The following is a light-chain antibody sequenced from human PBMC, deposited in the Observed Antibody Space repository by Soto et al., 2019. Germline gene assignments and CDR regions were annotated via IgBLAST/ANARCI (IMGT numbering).Light chain of an antibody. CDR2: DAS. Sequence: DIQMTQSPSSLSASVGDRVTITCQASQDISNYLNWYQQKPGKAPKLLIFDASHLETGVPSRFSGSGSGTDFTFTINSLQPEDIATYYCQHYDNLPPTFGGGTKVEIK. CDR1: QDISNY. V-gene: IGKV1-33*01. J-gene: IGKJ4*01. CDR3: QHYDNLPPT.